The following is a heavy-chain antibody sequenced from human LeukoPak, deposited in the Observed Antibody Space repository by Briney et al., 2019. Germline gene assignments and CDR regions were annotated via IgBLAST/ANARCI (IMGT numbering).Heavy chain of an antibody. D-gene: IGHD3-9*01. CDR2: VYYSGST. Sequence: PSETLSLTCSVSGGSISSYYWSWIRKPPGKGLEWIGYVYYSGSTNYNPSLKSRVTISVDTSKNQFSLKLTSVTAADTAVYYCARQNPPHYDILTGTLDSWGQGALVTVSS. CDR3: ARQNPPHYDILTGTLDS. CDR1: GGSISSYY. J-gene: IGHJ4*02. V-gene: IGHV4-59*01.